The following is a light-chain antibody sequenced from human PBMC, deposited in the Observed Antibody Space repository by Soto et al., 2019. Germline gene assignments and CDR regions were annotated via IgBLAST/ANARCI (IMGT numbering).Light chain of an antibody. CDR3: LQYETYWT. CDR2: KAS. V-gene: IGKV1-5*03. Sequence: DIQITQSPSTLSASIGDRVTITCRASQTISDWLAWHQQKPGKAPKLLIYKASSLESGVPSRFSGSGSGTEFTLTISXLQPDDFAPYYCLQYETYWTFGQGTKVDTK. J-gene: IGKJ1*01. CDR1: QTISDW.